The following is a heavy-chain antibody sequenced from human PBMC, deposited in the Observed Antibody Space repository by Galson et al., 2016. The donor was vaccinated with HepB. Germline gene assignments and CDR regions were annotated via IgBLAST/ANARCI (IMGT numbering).Heavy chain of an antibody. V-gene: IGHV3-74*01. D-gene: IGHD2-15*01. CDR3: ASIRVVATLVDAFDI. J-gene: IGHJ3*02. Sequence: SLRLSCAASGFSINTYWMHWVRQAPGKGLVWVSRINSDGSSTNYADSVKGRFTISRDNAKNTLYLHMNSLRAEDTAVYYCASIRVVATLVDAFDIWGQGTMVTVSS. CDR2: INSDGSST. CDR1: GFSINTYW.